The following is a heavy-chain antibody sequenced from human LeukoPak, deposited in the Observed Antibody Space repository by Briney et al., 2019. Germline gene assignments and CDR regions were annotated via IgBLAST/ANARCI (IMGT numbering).Heavy chain of an antibody. J-gene: IGHJ4*02. V-gene: IGHV4-34*01. CDR3: ARVPCPDDGDDY. CDR1: GGSFSGYY. D-gene: IGHD7-27*01. Sequence: SETLSLTCAVYGGSFSGYYWSWIREPPGKGLEWIAEINHSGSTNYNPSLKRRVTISVDTSKNQFSLKLSSVTAADTAVYYCARVPCPDDGDDYWGQGTLVTVSS. CDR2: INHSGST.